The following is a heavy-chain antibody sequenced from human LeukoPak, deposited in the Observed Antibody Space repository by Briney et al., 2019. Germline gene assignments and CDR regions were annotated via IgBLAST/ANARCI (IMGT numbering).Heavy chain of an antibody. J-gene: IGHJ4*02. V-gene: IGHV4-59*01. Sequence: SETLSLTCTVSGGSISSYYWSWIRQPPGKGLEWIGYIYYSGSTNYNPSLKSRVTISVDTSKNQFSLKLSSVTAADTAVYYCARGRHDSSGYYQFDYWGQGTLVTVSS. D-gene: IGHD3-22*01. CDR1: GGSISSYY. CDR2: IYYSGST. CDR3: ARGRHDSSGYYQFDY.